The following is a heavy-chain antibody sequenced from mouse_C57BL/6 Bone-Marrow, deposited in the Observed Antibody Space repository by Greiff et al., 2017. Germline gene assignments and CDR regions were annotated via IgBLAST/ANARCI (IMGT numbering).Heavy chain of an antibody. D-gene: IGHD1-1*01. CDR1: GYTFTDYY. CDR3: AREDGYYGSGGY. V-gene: IGHV1-26*01. CDR2: INPNNGGT. J-gene: IGHJ2*01. Sequence: EVQLQQSGPELVKPGASVKISCKASGYTFTDYYMNWVKQSHGKSLEWIGDINPNNGGTSYNQKFKGKATLTVDKSSSTAYMELRSLTSEDSAVYYCAREDGYYGSGGYWGQGTTLTVSS.